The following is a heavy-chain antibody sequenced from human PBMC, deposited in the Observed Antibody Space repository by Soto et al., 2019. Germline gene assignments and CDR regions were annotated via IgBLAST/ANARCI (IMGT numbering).Heavy chain of an antibody. D-gene: IGHD6-19*01. CDR3: ATSVAGINDWFDP. J-gene: IGHJ5*02. V-gene: IGHV1-18*01. CDR1: GYTFTSYG. CDR2: ISAYNGNT. Sequence: APAKVSCKASGYTFTSYGISWVRQAPGQGLEWMGWISAYNGNTNYAQKLQGRVTMTTDTSTSTAYMELRSLRSDDKAVYYCATSVAGINDWFDPWGQGTLVTVSS.